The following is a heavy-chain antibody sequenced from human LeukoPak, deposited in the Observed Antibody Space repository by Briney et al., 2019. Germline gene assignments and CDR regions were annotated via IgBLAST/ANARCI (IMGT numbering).Heavy chain of an antibody. J-gene: IGHJ2*01. CDR2: IYYSGTT. CDR1: GGSISSYY. CDR3: ARDSGNWYFDL. Sequence: SETLSLTCTVSGGSISSYYWTWIRQPPGKGLEWIGYIYYSGTTNHNPSLKSRVNISVDTSKNQFSLKLSSVTAADTAVYYCARDSGNWYFDLWGRGTRVTVSS. V-gene: IGHV4-59*01.